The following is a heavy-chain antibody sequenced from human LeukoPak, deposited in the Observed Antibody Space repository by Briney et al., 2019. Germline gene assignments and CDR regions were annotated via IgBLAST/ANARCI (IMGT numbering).Heavy chain of an antibody. CDR3: ARGGVGRLQYGGGAFDI. CDR2: VYYSGST. CDR1: GGSISSSNYY. V-gene: IGHV4-39*07. D-gene: IGHD5-24*01. Sequence: SETLSLTCTVSGGSISSSNYYWVWIRQPPGKGLEWIGSVYYSGSTYYNLSLKSRVTISVDTSKNQFSLNLSSVTAADTAVYYCARGGVGRLQYGGGAFDIWGQGTMVTVSS. J-gene: IGHJ3*02.